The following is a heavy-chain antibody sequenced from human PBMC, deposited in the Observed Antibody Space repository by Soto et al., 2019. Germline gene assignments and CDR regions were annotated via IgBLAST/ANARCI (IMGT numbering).Heavy chain of an antibody. CDR2: ISYDGSNK. D-gene: IGHD2-2*01. Sequence: QVQLVESGGGVVQPGRSLRLSCAASGFTFSSYGMHWVRQAPGKGLEWVAVISYDGSNKYYADSVKGRFTISRDNSKNTLYLQMNSLRAEDTAVYYCTYCSSTSCYLSHTYYYGMDVW. J-gene: IGHJ6*01. CDR3: TYCSSTSCYLSHTYYYGMDV. V-gene: IGHV3-30*03. CDR1: GFTFSSYG.